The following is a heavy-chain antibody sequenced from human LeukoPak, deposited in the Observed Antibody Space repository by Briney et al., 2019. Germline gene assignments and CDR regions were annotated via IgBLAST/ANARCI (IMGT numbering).Heavy chain of an antibody. Sequence: SETLSLTCTVSGGSISSSSYYWGWIRQPPGKGLEWIGSIYYSGSTYYNPSLKSRVTVSVDTSKNQSSLKVSPVTAADTAVYYCAGSGSYSFQARYWGQGTLVTVSS. V-gene: IGHV4-39*01. J-gene: IGHJ4*02. CDR2: IYYSGST. CDR3: AGSGSYSFQARY. D-gene: IGHD1-26*01. CDR1: GGSISSSSYY.